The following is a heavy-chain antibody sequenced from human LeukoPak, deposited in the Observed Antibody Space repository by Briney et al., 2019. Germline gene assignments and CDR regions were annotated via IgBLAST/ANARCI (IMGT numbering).Heavy chain of an antibody. D-gene: IGHD6-19*01. V-gene: IGHV3-9*01. J-gene: IGHJ4*02. CDR3: VKESEDSSGWATRYYFDY. CDR2: VTWNSDNI. CDR1: GFTFDDYA. Sequence: PGRSLRLSCATSGFTFDDYAMHWVRHAPGKGLEWVAGVTWNSDNIDYAESVRGRFTISRDNAKNSLYLEMNSLRLEDTALYYCVKESEDSSGWATRYYFDYWGQGSLVTVSS.